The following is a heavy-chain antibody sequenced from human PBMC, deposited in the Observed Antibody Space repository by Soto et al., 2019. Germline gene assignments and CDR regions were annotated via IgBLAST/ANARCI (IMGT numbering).Heavy chain of an antibody. V-gene: IGHV4-30-4*01. Sequence: LSLTCTVSGGSISSGDYYWSWIRQPPGKGLEWIGYIYYSGSTYYNPSLKSRVTISVDTSKNQFSLKLSSVTAADTAVYYCARDRVRVPRNHAYYDFWSGYRYYYGMDVWGQGTTVTVS. CDR3: ARDRVRVPRNHAYYDFWSGYRYYYGMDV. J-gene: IGHJ6*02. D-gene: IGHD3-3*01. CDR2: IYYSGST. CDR1: GGSISSGDYY.